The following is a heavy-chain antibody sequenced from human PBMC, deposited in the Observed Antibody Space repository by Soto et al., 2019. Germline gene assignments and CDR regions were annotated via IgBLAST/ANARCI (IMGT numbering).Heavy chain of an antibody. CDR3: ARSGDYDFWSGYYTFDY. D-gene: IGHD3-3*01. V-gene: IGHV4-59*01. J-gene: IGHJ4*02. Sequence: PSETLSLTCTVSGGSISSYYWSWIRQPPGKGLEWIGYIYYSGSTNYNPSLKSRVTISVDTSKNQFSLKLSSVTAADTAVYYCARSGDYDFWSGYYTFDYWGQGPLVTVSS. CDR1: GGSISSYY. CDR2: IYYSGST.